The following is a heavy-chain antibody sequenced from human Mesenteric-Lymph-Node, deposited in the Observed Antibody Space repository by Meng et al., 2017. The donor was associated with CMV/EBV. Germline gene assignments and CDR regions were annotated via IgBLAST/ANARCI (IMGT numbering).Heavy chain of an antibody. J-gene: IGHJ4*02. CDR2: MNPNSGNS. V-gene: IGHV1-8*01. CDR1: GYTFTRYY. Sequence: CKASGYTFTRYYMHWVRQAPGQGLEWMGWMNPNSGNSGSAQNFQGRVTMTRNTSIGTAYMELSSLRSEDTAVYYCARGQRGTGEHDFWGQGTLVTVSS. CDR3: ARGQRGTGEHDF. D-gene: IGHD7-27*01.